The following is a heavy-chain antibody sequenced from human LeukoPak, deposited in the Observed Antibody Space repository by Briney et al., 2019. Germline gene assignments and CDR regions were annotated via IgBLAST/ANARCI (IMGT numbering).Heavy chain of an antibody. J-gene: IGHJ4*02. D-gene: IGHD2-21*02. CDR1: GFTFNSYE. V-gene: IGHV3-74*01. Sequence: GGSLRLSCAASGFTFNSYEMHWVRQAPGKGVVWVSRVKSDGSSTSYADSVKGRFTISRDNARNTLYPQMNSLRAEDTAVYYCARDGFLGPVTAYLDYWGQGTPVTVSS. CDR3: ARDGFLGPVTAYLDY. CDR2: VKSDGSST.